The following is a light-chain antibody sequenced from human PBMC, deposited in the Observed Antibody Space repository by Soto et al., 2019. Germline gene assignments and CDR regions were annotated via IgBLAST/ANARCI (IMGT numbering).Light chain of an antibody. CDR3: SSYTSSGTWV. J-gene: IGLJ3*02. V-gene: IGLV2-8*01. CDR1: STDVGEYNY. Sequence: QSALTQPPSASGSPGQSVTIPCAGTSTDVGEYNYVSWYQQHPGKVPKLIIFEVNKRPSGVPDRFSGSKSGDTASLTVSGLQAEDEADYYCSSYTSSGTWVFGGGTKLTVL. CDR2: EVN.